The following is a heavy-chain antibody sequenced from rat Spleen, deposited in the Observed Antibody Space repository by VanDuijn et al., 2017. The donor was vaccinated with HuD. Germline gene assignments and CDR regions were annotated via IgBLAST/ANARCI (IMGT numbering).Heavy chain of an antibody. CDR3: TTYPFAY. V-gene: IGHV5-31*01. CDR1: GFTFNNYW. D-gene: IGHD1-2*01. J-gene: IGHJ3*01. CDR2: ISNTGGTT. Sequence: EVQLVESGGGLVQPGRSLKLSCVASGFTFNNYWMTWIRQAPGKGLEWVASISNTGGTTNYPDSVKGRISISRDNAKSTLHVQLNSLRSEDTATYYCTTYPFAYWGQGTLVTVSS.